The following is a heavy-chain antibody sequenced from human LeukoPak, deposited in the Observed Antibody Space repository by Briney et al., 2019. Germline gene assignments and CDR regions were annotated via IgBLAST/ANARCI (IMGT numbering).Heavy chain of an antibody. V-gene: IGHV3-48*01. Sequence: PGGSLRLSCAPSGFTFSSYSINWVHQAPGKGLEWVSYISSGSTTIYYADSVKGRFTISRDNAKNSLYLQMNSLRAEDTAVYFCVRVRYDSSGYYLGDYWGQGTLVTVSS. D-gene: IGHD3-22*01. CDR2: ISSGSTTI. CDR3: VRVRYDSSGYYLGDY. J-gene: IGHJ4*02. CDR1: GFTFSSYS.